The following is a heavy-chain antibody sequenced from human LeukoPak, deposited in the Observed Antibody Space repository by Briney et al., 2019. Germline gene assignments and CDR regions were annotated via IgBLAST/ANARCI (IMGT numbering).Heavy chain of an antibody. CDR1: GYSFPNYW. CDR3: ARGPYAYTSSATLGSYNWFDP. CDR2: IYPGDSHT. J-gene: IGHJ5*02. Sequence: GDSLKISCKGSGYSFPNYWIGWGRQRPGKGLEWSGIIYPGDSHTRYIPSFQDQVTISVDKSISTAYLQWSSLKASDTAMYYCARGPYAYTSSATLGSYNWFDPWGQGSLVTVSS. D-gene: IGHD2-2*02. V-gene: IGHV5-51*01.